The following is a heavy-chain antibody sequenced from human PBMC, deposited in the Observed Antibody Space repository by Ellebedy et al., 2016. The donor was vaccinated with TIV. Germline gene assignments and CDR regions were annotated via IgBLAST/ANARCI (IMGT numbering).Heavy chain of an antibody. CDR2: ISAYNGNT. V-gene: IGHV1-8*02. J-gene: IGHJ4*02. CDR1: GYTFTGYY. CDR3: ARGLVRGVISDDY. D-gene: IGHD3-10*01. Sequence: ASVKVSXXASGYTFTGYYMHWVRQAPGQGLEWMGWISAYNGNTNYAQKFQGRVTMTRNTSISTAYMELSSLRSEDTAVYYCARGLVRGVISDDYWGQGTLVTVSS.